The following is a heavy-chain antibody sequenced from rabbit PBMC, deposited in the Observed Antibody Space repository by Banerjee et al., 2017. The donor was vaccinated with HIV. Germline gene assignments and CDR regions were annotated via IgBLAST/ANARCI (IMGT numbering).Heavy chain of an antibody. CDR1: GLDFSSSYW. D-gene: IGHD6-1*01. CDR3: ARDPAGYGYANL. V-gene: IGHV1S40*01. CDR2: IDVSSSGST. Sequence: QSLEESGGDLVKPGASLTLTCTASGLDFSSSYWICWVRQAPGKGLEWIACIDVSSSGSTYYASWAKGRFTISRTSSTTVALQMTSLTAADTATYFCARDPAGYGYANLWGQGTLVTVS. J-gene: IGHJ4*01.